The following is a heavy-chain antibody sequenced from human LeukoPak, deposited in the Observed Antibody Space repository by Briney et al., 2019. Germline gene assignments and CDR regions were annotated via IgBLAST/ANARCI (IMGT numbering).Heavy chain of an antibody. CDR1: GGSITSYY. V-gene: IGHV4-59*01. J-gene: IGHJ5*02. CDR2: IYYNGST. D-gene: IGHD3-10*01. Sequence: KPSETLSLTCTVSGGSITSYYWHWIRQPPGKGLEWIGYIYYNGSTNYNPSLKSRVTISVDTSRNQFSLKLHSVTAADTAVYYCARDRGRAILFDPWGQGTAVTVYS. CDR3: ARDRGRAILFDP.